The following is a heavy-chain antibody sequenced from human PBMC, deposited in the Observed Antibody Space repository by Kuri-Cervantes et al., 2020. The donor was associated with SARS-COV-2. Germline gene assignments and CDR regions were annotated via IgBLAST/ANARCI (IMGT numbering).Heavy chain of an antibody. CDR1: GFTFSSYS. J-gene: IGHJ4*02. Sequence: LSLTCAASGFTFSSYSMNWVRQAPGKGLEWVSSISSSSSYIYYADSVKGRFTISRDNAKNSLYLQMNSLRAEDTAVYYCARSRRIGNRYYDFWSASVFDYWGQGTLVTVSS. V-gene: IGHV3-21*01. CDR3: ARSRRIGNRYYDFWSASVFDY. CDR2: ISSSSSYI. D-gene: IGHD3-3*01.